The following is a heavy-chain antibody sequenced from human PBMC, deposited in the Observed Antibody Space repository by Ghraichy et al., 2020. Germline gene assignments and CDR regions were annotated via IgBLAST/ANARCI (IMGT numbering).Heavy chain of an antibody. CDR3: AGDCQLDY. J-gene: IGHJ4*02. V-gene: IGHV3-23*01. CDR2: ISCNGSNT. Sequence: GGSLRLSCAASGFTFSSYAMRWVRQAPGKGLEWVSVISCNGSNTYYADSVKGRFTISRDNSKNTLYLQMNSLRAEDTAVYYCAGDCQLDYWGQGTLVTVSS. D-gene: IGHD1-1*01. CDR1: GFTFSSYA.